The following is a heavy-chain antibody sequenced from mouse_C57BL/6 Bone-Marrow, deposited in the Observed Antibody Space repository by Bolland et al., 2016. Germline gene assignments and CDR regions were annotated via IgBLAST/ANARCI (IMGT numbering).Heavy chain of an antibody. CDR3: ARTEVFDY. V-gene: IGHV1-59*01. CDR2: DSYT. J-gene: IGHJ3*01. Sequence: DSYTNYNQKFKGKATLTVDTSSSTAYMQLSSLTSEDSAVYCCARTEVFDYWGQGTLV.